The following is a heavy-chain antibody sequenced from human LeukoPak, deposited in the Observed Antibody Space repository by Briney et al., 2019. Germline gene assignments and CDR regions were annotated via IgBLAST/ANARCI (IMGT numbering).Heavy chain of an antibody. J-gene: IGHJ4*02. CDR1: GYTFTSYG. CDR2: ISAYNGDT. D-gene: IGHD5-18*01. CDR3: ARGPRGYSYGYLDY. Sequence: GASVKVSCKTSGYTFTSYGISWVRQAPGQGLEWMGWISAYNGDTNYAQKFQGRVTMTTDTSTNTAYMELRSLRSDDTAVYYCARGPRGYSYGYLDYWGQGTLVTVSP. V-gene: IGHV1-18*04.